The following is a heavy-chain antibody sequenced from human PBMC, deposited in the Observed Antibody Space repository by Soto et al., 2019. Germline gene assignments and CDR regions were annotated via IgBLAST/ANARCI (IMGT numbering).Heavy chain of an antibody. D-gene: IGHD3-22*01. CDR1: GFKFRNYA. CDR2: IWFDGSKK. J-gene: IGHJ5*01. V-gene: IGHV3-33*01. CDR3: ARAHTMMILDRFDP. Sequence: GGSLRLSCAASGFKFRNYAIHWARQAPGKGLEWLAVIWFDGSKKYYADSVKGRFTISRDNSKNTVYLDMNSLTADDSGVFYCARAHTMMILDRFDPWGQGTLVTVSS.